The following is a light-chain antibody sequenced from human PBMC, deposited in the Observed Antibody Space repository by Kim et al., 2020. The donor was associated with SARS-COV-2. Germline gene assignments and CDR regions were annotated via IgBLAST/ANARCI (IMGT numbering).Light chain of an antibody. CDR2: GKN. J-gene: IGLJ3*02. CDR1: SLRIYY. Sequence: SSELTQDPAVSVALGQTVRITCQGDSLRIYYASWYQQKPGQAPVLVIYGKNNRPSGIPDRFSGSSSGNTASLTITGAQAEDEADYYCNSRDSSGNHHWVFGGGTKLTVL. V-gene: IGLV3-19*01. CDR3: NSRDSSGNHHWV.